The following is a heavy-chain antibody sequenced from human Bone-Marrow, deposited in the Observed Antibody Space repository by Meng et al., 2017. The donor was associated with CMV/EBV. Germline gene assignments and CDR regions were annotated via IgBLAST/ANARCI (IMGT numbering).Heavy chain of an antibody. V-gene: IGHV3-30*02. Sequence: GGSLRLSCVASGFTLSSYGMHWVRQAPGKGLEWVAFIRYDGSNTYYADSVKGRFTISRDNFKNTLYLQMNSLRAEDTAVYYCSKEGIVGATTGRGYYGMDVWGQGTTVTVSS. D-gene: IGHD1-26*01. CDR1: GFTLSSYG. J-gene: IGHJ6*02. CDR3: SKEGIVGATTGRGYYGMDV. CDR2: IRYDGSNT.